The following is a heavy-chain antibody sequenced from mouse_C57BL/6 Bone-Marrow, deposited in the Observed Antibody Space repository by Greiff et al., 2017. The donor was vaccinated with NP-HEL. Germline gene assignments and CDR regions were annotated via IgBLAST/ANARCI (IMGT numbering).Heavy chain of an antibody. CDR3: AGRGTTVVAPYYAMDY. V-gene: IGHV1-64*01. J-gene: IGHJ4*01. Sequence: QVQLQQPGAELVKPGASVKLSCKASGYTFTSYWMHWVKQRPGQGLEWIGMIHPNSGSTNYNEKFKSKATLTVDKSSSTAYMQLSSLTSEDSAVYYCAGRGTTVVAPYYAMDYWGQGTSVTVYS. CDR2: IHPNSGST. D-gene: IGHD1-1*01. CDR1: GYTFTSYW.